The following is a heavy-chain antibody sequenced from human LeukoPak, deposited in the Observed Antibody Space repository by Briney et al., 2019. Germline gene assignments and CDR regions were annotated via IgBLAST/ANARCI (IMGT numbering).Heavy chain of an antibody. CDR3: ARTYTAMVFGGNYYFDY. V-gene: IGHV1-69*04. J-gene: IGHJ4*02. Sequence: SVKVSCKASGGTFSSYAISWVRQAPGQGLEWMGRIIPILGIANYAQKFQGRVTITADKSTSTAYMELSSLRSEDTAVYCCARTYTAMVFGGNYYFDYWGQGTLVTVSS. CDR1: GGTFSSYA. D-gene: IGHD5-18*01. CDR2: IIPILGIA.